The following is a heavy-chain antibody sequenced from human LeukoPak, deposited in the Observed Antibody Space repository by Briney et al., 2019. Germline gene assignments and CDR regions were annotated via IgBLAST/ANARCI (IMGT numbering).Heavy chain of an antibody. CDR1: GYSFTSYW. CDR3: AKQTSVAGAGYYYYGMDV. D-gene: IGHD6-19*01. CDR2: IYPGDSDT. J-gene: IGHJ6*02. Sequence: GESLKISCTGSGYSFTSYWIGWVRPMPGKGLGWMGIIYPGDSDTRYSASFQGQVTISADKSISTASLQWSSLKASGTAMYYWAKQTSVAGAGYYYYGMDVWGQGTTVTVSS. V-gene: IGHV5-51*01.